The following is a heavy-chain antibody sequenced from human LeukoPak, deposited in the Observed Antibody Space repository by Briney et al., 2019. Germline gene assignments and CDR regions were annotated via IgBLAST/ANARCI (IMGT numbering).Heavy chain of an antibody. D-gene: IGHD3-22*01. CDR3: ARDNRSNYYDSSGYYPVWFDP. J-gene: IGHJ5*02. Sequence: SETLSLTCTVSGGSVSSGSYYWSWIRQPPGKGLEWIGYIYYSGSTNHNPSLKSRVTISVDTSKNQFSLKLSSVTAADTAVYYCARDNRSNYYDSSGYYPVWFDPWGQGTLVTVSS. V-gene: IGHV4-61*01. CDR2: IYYSGST. CDR1: GGSVSSGSYY.